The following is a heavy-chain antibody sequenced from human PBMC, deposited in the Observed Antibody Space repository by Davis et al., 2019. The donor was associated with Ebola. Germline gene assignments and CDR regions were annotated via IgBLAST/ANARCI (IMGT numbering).Heavy chain of an antibody. D-gene: IGHD4-17*01. CDR1: GGSFNNDGYY. J-gene: IGHJ5*02. CDR3: ASPVTP. Sequence: MPSETLSLTCTVSGGSFNNDGYYWSWIRQHPGKGLEWIGHIYYSGRTFYNPSLKSRVSISLDRSKNQFSLKLSSVTAADTAVYYCASPVTPWGQGTLVTVSS. V-gene: IGHV4-31*03. CDR2: IYYSGRT.